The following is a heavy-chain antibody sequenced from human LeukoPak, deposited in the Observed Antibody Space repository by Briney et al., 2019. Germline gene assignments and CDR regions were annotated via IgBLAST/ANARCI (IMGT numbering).Heavy chain of an antibody. V-gene: IGHV4-61*01. CDR1: GGSVSSGSYY. CDR3: ARSETPFGVIY. Sequence: PSETLSLTCTVSGGSVSSGSYYWSWIRQPPGKGLEWIGYIYYSGSTNYNPSLKSRVTISVDTSKNQFSLKLSSVTAADTAVYYCARSETPFGVIYWGQGTLVTVSS. CDR2: IYYSGST. J-gene: IGHJ4*02. D-gene: IGHD3-3*01.